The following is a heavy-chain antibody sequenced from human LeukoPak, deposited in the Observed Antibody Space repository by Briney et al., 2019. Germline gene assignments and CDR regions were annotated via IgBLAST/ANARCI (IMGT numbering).Heavy chain of an antibody. J-gene: IGHJ5*02. Sequence: PGGSLRLSCAASGFTFPNYAMTWVRQAPGKGLEWVSAISGSGGSASYADSVKGRFTISRDNSKNTLYLLMNSLRGKDTAVYFCAKGTLYDIWTGDCFDPWGQGTLVTVS. CDR2: ISGSGGSA. CDR3: AKGTLYDIWTGDCFDP. CDR1: GFTFPNYA. D-gene: IGHD3-9*01. V-gene: IGHV3-23*01.